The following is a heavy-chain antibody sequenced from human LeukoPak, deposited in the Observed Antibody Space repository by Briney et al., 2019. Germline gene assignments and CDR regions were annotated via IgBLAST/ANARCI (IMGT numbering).Heavy chain of an antibody. D-gene: IGHD1-26*01. CDR1: GFSFSKYW. CDR3: AKPSGSGVDY. J-gene: IGHJ4*02. V-gene: IGHV3-30*02. CDR2: IRSDGYHT. Sequence: GGSLRLSCTASGFSFSKYWISWVRQAPGKGLEWVAFIRSDGYHTYYTDSVKGRFIITRDNFKNTLYLQMNSLRLEDMAVYYCAKPSGSGVDYWGRGTRVTVSS.